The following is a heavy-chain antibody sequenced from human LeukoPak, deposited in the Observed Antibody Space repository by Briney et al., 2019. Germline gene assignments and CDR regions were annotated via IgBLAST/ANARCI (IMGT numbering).Heavy chain of an antibody. CDR2: IYYSGST. CDR3: ARHGDLYCSGGSCYLYNWFDP. V-gene: IGHV4-39*01. CDR1: GGSISSSSYY. Sequence: SETLSLTCTASGGSISSSSYYWGWIRQPPGKGLEWIGSIYYSGSTYYNPSLKSRVTISVDTSKNQFSLKLSSVTAADTAVYYCARHGDLYCSGGSCYLYNWFDPWGQGTLVTVSS. J-gene: IGHJ5*02. D-gene: IGHD2-15*01.